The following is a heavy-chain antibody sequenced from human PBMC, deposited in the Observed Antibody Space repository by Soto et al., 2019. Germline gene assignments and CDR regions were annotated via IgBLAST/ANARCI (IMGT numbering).Heavy chain of an antibody. CDR1: GFTFSSYG. Sequence: HPGGSLRLSCAASGFTFSSYGMSWVRQAPGKGLEWVSTISVSGSGTYYPDSVEGRFTVSRDNSKNTLHLQMNSLRAEDTAVYYCAKRPTGPGTYGAFDYWGQGTLVTVSS. V-gene: IGHV3-23*01. CDR3: AKRPTGPGTYGAFDY. J-gene: IGHJ4*02. D-gene: IGHD3-10*01. CDR2: ISVSGSGT.